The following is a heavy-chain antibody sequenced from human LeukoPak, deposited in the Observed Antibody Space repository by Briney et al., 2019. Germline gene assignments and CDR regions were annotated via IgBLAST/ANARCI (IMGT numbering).Heavy chain of an antibody. CDR2: IYYSGST. V-gene: IGHV4-61*01. J-gene: IGHJ3*02. CDR3: ARRIAAPSSDAFDI. CDR1: GGSISSSSYY. Sequence: PSETLSLTCTVSGGSISSSSYYWSWIRQPPGKGLEWIGYIYYSGSTSYNPSLKSRVTISVDTSKNQFSLKLSSVTAADTAVYYCARRIAAPSSDAFDIWGQGTMVTVSS. D-gene: IGHD6-6*01.